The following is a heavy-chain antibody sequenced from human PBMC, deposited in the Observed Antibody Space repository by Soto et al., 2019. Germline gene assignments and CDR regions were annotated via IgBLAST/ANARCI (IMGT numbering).Heavy chain of an antibody. CDR3: ARDPSYDILPGYSNNWFDP. CDR2: IIPILGIA. Sequence: QVQLVQSGAEVKKPGSSVKVSCKASGGTFSSYTISWVRQAPGQGLEWMGRIIPILGIANYAQKFQGRVTITADKSTSTAYMELSSLRSEDTAVYYCARDPSYDILPGYSNNWFDPWGQGTLVTVSS. D-gene: IGHD3-9*01. V-gene: IGHV1-69*08. J-gene: IGHJ5*02. CDR1: GGTFSSYT.